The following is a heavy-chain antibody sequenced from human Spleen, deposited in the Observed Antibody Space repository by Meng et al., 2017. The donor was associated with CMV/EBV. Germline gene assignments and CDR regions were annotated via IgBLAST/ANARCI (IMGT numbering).Heavy chain of an antibody. D-gene: IGHD6-13*01. J-gene: IGHJ4*02. CDR2: INPNSGGT. CDR1: GYPFTGYY. V-gene: IGHV1-2*02. Sequence: KASGYPFTGYYMHWVRQAPGQGLEWMGWINPNSGGTNYAQKFQGRVTMTRDTSISTAYMELSRLRSDDTAVYYCARLSSSWYPTFDYWGQGTLVTVSS. CDR3: ARLSSSWYPTFDY.